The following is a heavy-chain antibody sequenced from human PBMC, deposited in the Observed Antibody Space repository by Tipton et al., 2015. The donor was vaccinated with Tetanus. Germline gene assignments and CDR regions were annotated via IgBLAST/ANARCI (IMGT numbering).Heavy chain of an antibody. CDR3: ATQGGYRFHD. J-gene: IGHJ4*02. V-gene: IGHV4-4*07. Sequence: TLSLTCTVSADSFTNFYWTWIRQPAGKGLEWIGRIDTSGITNYNPSLKSRATISVDRSKNQFSLSLSSVTAADTAVYYCATQGGYRFHDWGQGTLVTVSS. CDR2: IDTSGIT. CDR1: ADSFTNFY. D-gene: IGHD3-16*02.